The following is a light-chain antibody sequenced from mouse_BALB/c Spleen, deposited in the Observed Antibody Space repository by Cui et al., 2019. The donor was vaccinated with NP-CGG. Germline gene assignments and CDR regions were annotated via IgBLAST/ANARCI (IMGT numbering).Light chain of an antibody. J-gene: IGLJ1*01. CDR3: ALWYSNHWV. CDR2: GTN. CDR1: TGAVTTSNY. V-gene: IGLV1*01. Sequence: QAVVTPASALTTSPGETVTLTCCSSTGAVTTSNYANWVQEKPDHLFTGLIGGTNNRAPGVPARFSGSLIGDKAALTITGAQTEDEAIYFCALWYSNHWVFGGGTKLTVL.